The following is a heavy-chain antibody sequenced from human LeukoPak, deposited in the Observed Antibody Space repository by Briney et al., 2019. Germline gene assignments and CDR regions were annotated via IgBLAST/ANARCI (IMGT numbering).Heavy chain of an antibody. CDR2: IYYSGSI. CDR3: ARMGRRGYFDY. D-gene: IGHD1-26*01. CDR1: GGSISSYY. Sequence: SETLSLTCTVSGGSISSYYWNWIRQPPGKGLEWIGYIYYSGSINYNPSLKSRVTISVDTSKNQFSLKLSSVTAADTAVYYCARMGRRGYFDYWGQGTLVTVSS. V-gene: IGHV4-59*01. J-gene: IGHJ4*02.